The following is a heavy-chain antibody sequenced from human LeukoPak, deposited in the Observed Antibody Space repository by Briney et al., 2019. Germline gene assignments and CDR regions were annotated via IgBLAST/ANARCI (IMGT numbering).Heavy chain of an antibody. Sequence: GGSLRLSCAASGFTFSSYSMNWVRQAPGKGLEWVSSISSSSSYIYYADSVKGRFTISRDNAKNSLYLQMNSLRAEDTAVYYCARDVDTATTYYFNYWGQGTLVTVSS. CDR3: ARDVDTATTYYFNY. CDR1: GFTFSSYS. D-gene: IGHD5-18*01. V-gene: IGHV3-21*01. J-gene: IGHJ4*02. CDR2: ISSSSSYI.